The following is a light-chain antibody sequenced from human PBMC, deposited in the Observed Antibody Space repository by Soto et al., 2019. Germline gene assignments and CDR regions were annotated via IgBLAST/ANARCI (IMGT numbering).Light chain of an antibody. CDR3: QSYDSSLSGPVV. CDR1: ISNIGAGYD. CDR2: GNS. J-gene: IGLJ2*01. Sequence: QLVLTQPPSVSWAPGQRVTISCTGSISNIGAGYDVHWYQQLPGTAPKLLIYGNSNRPSWVPDRFSGSKSGTSASLAITGLQAEDEADYYCQSYDSSLSGPVVFGGGTKLTVL. V-gene: IGLV1-40*01.